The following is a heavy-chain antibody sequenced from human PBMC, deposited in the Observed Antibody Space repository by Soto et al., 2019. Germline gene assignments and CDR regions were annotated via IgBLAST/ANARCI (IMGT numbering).Heavy chain of an antibody. D-gene: IGHD1-1*01. V-gene: IGHV2-5*02. Sequence: QITLKESGPPLVKPTQTLTLTCTFSGFSLSTSGVGVGWIRQPPGKALEWLALSYWDDEKRYSPALKSRLTITKDTANNQVVRTKTHMDPVDTATYDWAHRREERDVDYWGQGTLVTVSS. J-gene: IGHJ4*02. CDR1: GFSLSTSGVG. CDR2: SYWDDEK. CDR3: AHRREERDVDY.